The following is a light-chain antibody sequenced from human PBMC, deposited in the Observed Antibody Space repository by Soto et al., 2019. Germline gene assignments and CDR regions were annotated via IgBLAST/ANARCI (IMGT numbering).Light chain of an antibody. CDR1: QSVGSN. V-gene: IGKV3-15*01. J-gene: IGKJ4*01. CDR3: RQYSDWPPVT. CDR2: GAA. Sequence: EVVMTQSPATLSVSPGERATLSCRASQSVGSNLAWYQKKPGQAPRLLIYGAATRATGVPARFSGSGSGTEFTLTISSLQSEDFALYYCRQYSDWPPVTFGGATKVEIK.